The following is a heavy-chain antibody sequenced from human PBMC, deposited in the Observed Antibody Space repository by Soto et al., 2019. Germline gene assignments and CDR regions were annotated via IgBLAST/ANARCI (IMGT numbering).Heavy chain of an antibody. J-gene: IGHJ6*01. CDR1: GGTFSRYS. CDR3: ARPYEGGYSSNHHYYYALDV. V-gene: IGHV1-69*05. CDR2: IVPIFGTR. Sequence: GASVKVSCKISGGTFSRYSISWVRQAPGQGLEWMGGIVPIFGTRNYAQKFQDRVTITTDESATTAHMELSNLRSEDTAVYYCARPYEGGYSSNHHYYYALDVWG. D-gene: IGHD3-22*01.